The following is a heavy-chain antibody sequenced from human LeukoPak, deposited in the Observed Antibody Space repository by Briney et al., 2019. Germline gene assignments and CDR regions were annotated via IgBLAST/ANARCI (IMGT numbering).Heavy chain of an antibody. CDR2: INPNSGGT. CDR3: ARDTRHSNYYYYYYMDV. Sequence: ASVKVSCKTSGYTFTGYYMHWVRQAPGQGLEWMGWINPNSGGTNYAQKFQGRVTMTRDTSISTAYMELRSLRSDDTAVYYCARDTRHSNYYYYYYMDVWGKGTTVTVSS. CDR1: GYTFTGYY. V-gene: IGHV1-2*02. D-gene: IGHD6-6*01. J-gene: IGHJ6*03.